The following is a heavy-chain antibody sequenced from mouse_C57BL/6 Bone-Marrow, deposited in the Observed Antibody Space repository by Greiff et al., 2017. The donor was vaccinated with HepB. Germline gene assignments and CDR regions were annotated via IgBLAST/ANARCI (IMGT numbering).Heavy chain of an antibody. Sequence: QVQLKESGPGLVAPSQSLSITCTVSGFSLTSYGVHWVRQPPGKGLEWLVVIGSDGSTTYNSALKSRLSISKDNSKSQVFLKMNRLQTDDTAMYYCASGGYGNSYYYAMDYWGQGTSVTVSS. J-gene: IGHJ4*01. CDR1: GFSLTSYG. D-gene: IGHD2-1*01. V-gene: IGHV2-6*03. CDR2: IGSDGST. CDR3: ASGGYGNSYYYAMDY.